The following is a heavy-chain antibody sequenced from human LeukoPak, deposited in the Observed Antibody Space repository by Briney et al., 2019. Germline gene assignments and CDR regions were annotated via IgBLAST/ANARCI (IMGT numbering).Heavy chain of an antibody. D-gene: IGHD4/OR15-4a*01. CDR3: VRSRVDYTFDY. CDR2: ISSNGGST. J-gene: IGHJ4*02. V-gene: IGHV3-64D*06. CDR1: GFTFSTYA. Sequence: GGSLRLSCSASGFTFSTYAIHWVRLAPGRGLEYVPGISSNGGSTYYADSVKGRFTISRDNSRNTVYLQMSGLRGEDTAVYYCVRSRVDYTFDYWGQGTLVTVSS.